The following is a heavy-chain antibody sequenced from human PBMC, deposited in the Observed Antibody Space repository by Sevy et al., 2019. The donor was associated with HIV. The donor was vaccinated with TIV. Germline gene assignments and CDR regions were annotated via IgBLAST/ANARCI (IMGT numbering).Heavy chain of an antibody. D-gene: IGHD4-17*01. CDR3: TRGRRVYADYGVDY. Sequence: GGSLRLSCTASGFTFGKYSMSWFRQAPGKGLEWVSLIRSEVYGGTTEYAAPVKGRFTSSSDDSKSIAYLQMSSLKTEDTAVYYCTRGRRVYADYGVDYWGQGTLVTVSS. V-gene: IGHV3-49*03. CDR2: IRSEVYGGTT. J-gene: IGHJ4*02. CDR1: GFTFGKYS.